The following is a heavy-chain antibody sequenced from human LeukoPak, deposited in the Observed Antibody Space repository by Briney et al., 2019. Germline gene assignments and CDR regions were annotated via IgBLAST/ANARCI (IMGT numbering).Heavy chain of an antibody. J-gene: IGHJ3*02. CDR1: GYTFSSSD. CDR3: ARDDIVATRDAFDI. V-gene: IGHV1-2*02. D-gene: IGHD5-12*01. Sequence: ASVKVSCKASGYTFSSSDINWVRQAPGQGLEWMGWINPNSGGTNYAQKFQGRVTMTRDTSISTAYMELSRLRSDDTAVYYCARDDIVATRDAFDIWGQGTMVTVSS. CDR2: INPNSGGT.